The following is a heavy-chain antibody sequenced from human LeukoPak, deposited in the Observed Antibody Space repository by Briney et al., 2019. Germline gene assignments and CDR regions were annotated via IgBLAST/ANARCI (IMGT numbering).Heavy chain of an antibody. Sequence: GGSLRLSCTASGFTLTNNWMHWVRQVPGKGLEWVSRVNTYGTNTNYADSVRGGFTISRDNAKNTLYLQMDSLRAEDSAIYYCAREFSPEDAFDLWGQGTRVTVSS. V-gene: IGHV3-74*01. CDR3: AREFSPEDAFDL. J-gene: IGHJ3*01. CDR2: VNTYGTNT. CDR1: GFTLTNNW. D-gene: IGHD1-14*01.